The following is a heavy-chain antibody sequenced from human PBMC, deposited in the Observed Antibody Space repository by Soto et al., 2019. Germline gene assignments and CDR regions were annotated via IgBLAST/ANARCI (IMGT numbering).Heavy chain of an antibody. D-gene: IGHD1-26*01. J-gene: IGHJ3*01. CDR3: VRRWG. CDR2: IYSDGST. Sequence: EVQLVESGGGLVQPGGSLRLSCAASEFTVSNNYMSWVRQAPGKGLEWVSLIYSDGSTDYADSVKGRFTISRDNSKNTLDLQMNSLMVEDTGMYYCVRRWGWGQGTLVTVSS. CDR1: EFTVSNNY. V-gene: IGHV3-66*01.